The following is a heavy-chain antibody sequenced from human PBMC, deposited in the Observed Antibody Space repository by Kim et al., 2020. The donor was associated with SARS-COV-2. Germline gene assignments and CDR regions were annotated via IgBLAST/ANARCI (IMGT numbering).Heavy chain of an antibody. V-gene: IGHV4-31*03. Sequence: SETLSLTCTVSGGSISNDAYYWSWIRQHPGKGLEWTGHTYYTGSIYYNPSLESRLTISVDTSRNQFSLRLYSVTAADTAVYYCARDQRGWFDAFDLWGQGTTVTVSS. CDR1: GGSISNDAYY. D-gene: IGHD6-19*01. J-gene: IGHJ3*01. CDR2: TYYTGSI. CDR3: ARDQRGWFDAFDL.